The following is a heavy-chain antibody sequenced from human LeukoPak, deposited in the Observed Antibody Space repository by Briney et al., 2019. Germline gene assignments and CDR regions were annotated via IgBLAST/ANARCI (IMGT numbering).Heavy chain of an antibody. V-gene: IGHV3-48*02. CDR2: ISSSSSTI. D-gene: IGHD3-22*01. J-gene: IGHJ4*02. Sequence: PGGSLRLSCAASGFTFSSYSMNWVRQAPGKGLEWVSYISSSSSTIYYADSVKGRFTISRDNAKNSLYLQMNSLRDEDTAVYYCARDRALYDSRRGYYYTEDDYWGQGTLVTVSS. CDR3: ARDRALYDSRRGYYYTEDDY. CDR1: GFTFSSYS.